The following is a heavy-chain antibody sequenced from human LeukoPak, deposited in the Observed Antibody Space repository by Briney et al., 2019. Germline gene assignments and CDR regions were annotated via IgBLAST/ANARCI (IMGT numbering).Heavy chain of an antibody. J-gene: IGHJ4*02. CDR2: IYTSGTT. CDR3: ARDLAWLFDY. V-gene: IGHV4-4*07. CDR1: GDSISSHY. D-gene: IGHD5-12*01. Sequence: SETLSLTCTVFGDSISSHYWSWIRQSAGKGLEWIGRIYTSGTTKFNPSLKSRVAMSVDTSKNQFSLKLSSATAADTAVYYCARDLAWLFDYWGQGTLVTVSS.